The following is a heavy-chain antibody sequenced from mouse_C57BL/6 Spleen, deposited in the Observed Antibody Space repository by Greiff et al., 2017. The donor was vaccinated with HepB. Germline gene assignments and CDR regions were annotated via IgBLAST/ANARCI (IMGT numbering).Heavy chain of an antibody. CDR1: GYTFTSYW. Sequence: VQLQQPGAELVKPGASVKMSCKASGYTFTSYWIPWVEQRPGQGLEWIGDIFPGSGSTNYNENFKSKATLTVDTSSSTAYMQLSSLTSEDSAVYYCAREGAFDYWGQGTTLTVSS. CDR3: AREGAFDY. CDR2: IFPGSGST. V-gene: IGHV1-55*01. J-gene: IGHJ2*01.